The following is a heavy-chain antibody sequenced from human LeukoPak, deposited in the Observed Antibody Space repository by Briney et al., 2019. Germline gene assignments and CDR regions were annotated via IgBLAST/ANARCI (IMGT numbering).Heavy chain of an antibody. D-gene: IGHD3-9*01. CDR2: ISAYNGNT. J-gene: IGHJ2*01. V-gene: IGHV1-18*01. CDR1: GYTFTSYG. CDR3: ARDLPRIGQRYFDWLPYFDL. Sequence: ASVKVSCKASGYTFTSYGISWVRQAPGQGLEWMGWISAYNGNTNYAQKLQGRVTMTTDTSTSTAYMELRSLRSDDTAVYYCARDLPRIGQRYFDWLPYFDLWGRGTLVTVSS.